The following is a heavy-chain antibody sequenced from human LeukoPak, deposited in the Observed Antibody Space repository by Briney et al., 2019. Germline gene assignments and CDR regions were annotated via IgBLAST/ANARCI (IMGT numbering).Heavy chain of an antibody. CDR1: GGSISSGGYY. J-gene: IGHJ4*02. Sequence: SETLSLTCTVPGGSISSGGYYWSWIRQHPGKGLEWIGYIYYSGSTYYNPSLKSRVTISVDTSKNQFSLKLSSVTAADTAVYYCARARYCGGDCYSSPFDYWGQGTLVTVSS. CDR3: ARARYCGGDCYSSPFDY. V-gene: IGHV4-31*03. CDR2: IYYSGST. D-gene: IGHD2-21*02.